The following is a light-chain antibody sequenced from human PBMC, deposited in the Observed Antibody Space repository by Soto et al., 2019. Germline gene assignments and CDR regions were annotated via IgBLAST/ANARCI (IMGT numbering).Light chain of an antibody. CDR2: DVS. V-gene: IGLV2-11*01. CDR1: SSDFGGYKY. CDR3: CSYVGGWV. J-gene: IGLJ3*02. Sequence: QSVLTQPRSVSGSPGQSVSISCAGTSSDFGGYKYVSWYQQHPGKAPKLMIFDVSERPSGVPDRFSGSKSGNTASLTISGLRAEDEADYFCCSYVGGWVFXGGTKLTVL.